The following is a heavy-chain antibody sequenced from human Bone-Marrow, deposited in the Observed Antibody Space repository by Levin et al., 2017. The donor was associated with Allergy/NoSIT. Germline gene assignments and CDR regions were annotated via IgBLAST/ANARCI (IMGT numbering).Heavy chain of an antibody. CDR2: MYYSGST. V-gene: IGHV4-39*01. D-gene: IGHD6-19*01. Sequence: PSETLSLTCTVSGGSISSGSYYWGWIRQPPGKGLEWIGSMYYSGSTYYNPSLKGRVTISGDTSKSQFSLKLSSVTAADTAVYYCGRHLYTSGGYWGRGTLVTVSS. J-gene: IGHJ4*02. CDR3: GRHLYTSGGY. CDR1: GGSISSGSYY.